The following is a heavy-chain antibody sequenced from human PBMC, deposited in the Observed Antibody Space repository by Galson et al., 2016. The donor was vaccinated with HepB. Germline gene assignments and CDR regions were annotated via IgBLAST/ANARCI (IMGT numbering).Heavy chain of an antibody. J-gene: IGHJ4*02. CDR1: GGSISSTNW. D-gene: IGHD4-17*01. CDR3: ARDQAGEILRRPLGY. V-gene: IGHV4-4*02. Sequence: ETLSLTCVVSGGSISSTNWWNWVRQPPGRGLEWIGEIYHSGTTNYNPSLQSRVTLSVDKSNKQCSLKLTSVTAADTAVYYCARDQAGEILRRPLGYWGQGTLVTVSS. CDR2: IYHSGTT.